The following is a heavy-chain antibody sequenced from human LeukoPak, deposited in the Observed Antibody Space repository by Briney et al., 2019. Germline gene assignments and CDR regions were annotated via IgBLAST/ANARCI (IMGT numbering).Heavy chain of an antibody. CDR2: IFNPGGAT. D-gene: IGHD2-21*02. J-gene: IGHJ2*01. Sequence: GGSLRLSCAASGFTSSSYGMHWVRQAPGKGLVWVSRIFNPGGATAYVDSVKGRFTISRDNAENTLSLQMNSLRVEDTAVYYCVRVNCAGDCTSRDWYFDLWGRGTLVVVSS. V-gene: IGHV3-74*01. CDR1: GFTSSSYG. CDR3: VRVNCAGDCTSRDWYFDL.